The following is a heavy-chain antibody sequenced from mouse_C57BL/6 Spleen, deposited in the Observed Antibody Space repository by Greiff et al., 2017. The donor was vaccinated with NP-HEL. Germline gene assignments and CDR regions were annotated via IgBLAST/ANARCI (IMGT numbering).Heavy chain of an antibody. V-gene: IGHV1-15*01. D-gene: IGHD1-1*01. Sequence: QVQLKQSGAELVRPGASVTLSCKASGYTFTDYEMHWVKQTPVHGLEWIGAIDPETGGTAYNQKFKGKAILTADKSSSTAYMELRSLTSEDSAVYYCTRRDTVVDSFDYWGQGTTLTVSS. CDR1: GYTFTDYE. J-gene: IGHJ2*01. CDR3: TRRDTVVDSFDY. CDR2: IDPETGGT.